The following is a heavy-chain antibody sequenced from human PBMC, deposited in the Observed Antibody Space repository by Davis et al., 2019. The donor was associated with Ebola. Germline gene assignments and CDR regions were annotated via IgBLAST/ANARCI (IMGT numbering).Heavy chain of an antibody. Sequence: ASVKVSCKASGYTFTGYYMHWVRQAPGQGLEWMGWINPNSGGTNYAQKFQGRVTMTRDTSISTAYMELSRLRSDDTAVYYCARDKYSSSPGGFDYWGQGSLVTVPS. J-gene: IGHJ4*02. CDR3: ARDKYSSSPGGFDY. V-gene: IGHV1-2*02. CDR2: INPNSGGT. CDR1: GYTFTGYY. D-gene: IGHD6-6*01.